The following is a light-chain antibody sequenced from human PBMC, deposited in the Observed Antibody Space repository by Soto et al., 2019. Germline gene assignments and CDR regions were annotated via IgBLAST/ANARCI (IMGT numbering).Light chain of an antibody. CDR1: QSVSSSY. CDR3: QQYGSSPPRT. J-gene: IGKJ1*01. Sequence: EIVLTQSPGTLSLSPGERVTLSCRASQSVSSSYLAWYQQKPGQAPRLLIYGASSRATGIPDRFSGSGSGTDFTLTISRLEPEDFAVYYCQQYGSSPPRTFGQGTKV. V-gene: IGKV3-20*01. CDR2: GAS.